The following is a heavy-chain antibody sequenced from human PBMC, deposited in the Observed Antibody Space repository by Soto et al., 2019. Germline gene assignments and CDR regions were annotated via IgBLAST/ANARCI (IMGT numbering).Heavy chain of an antibody. CDR1: GYTFTNYD. V-gene: IGHV1-18*01. J-gene: IGHJ4*02. CDR3: ARSKYTTTWSGGLDY. CDR2: ISADTGDT. Sequence: QVQLVQSGAAVKNPGASVKVSCKASGYTFTNYDINWVRKAPGQVLEWMGWISADTGDTNYAQKLQGRVTIATDTSTSTAYRKLRTMRADDTAVYYCARSKYTTTWSGGLDYWDQGTLVTVSS. D-gene: IGHD6-13*01.